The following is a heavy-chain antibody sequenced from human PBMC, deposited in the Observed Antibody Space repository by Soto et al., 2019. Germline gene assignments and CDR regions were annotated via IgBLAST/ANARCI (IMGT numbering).Heavy chain of an antibody. CDR2: ISSSSSYI. Sequence: GGSLRLSCAASGFTFSSYSMNWVRQAPGKGLEWVSSISSSSSYIYYADSVKGRFTISRDNAKNSLYLQMNSLRAEDTAVYYCARDRVAVAGTFRPIAGYYFDYWGQGTLVTVSS. CDR1: GFTFSSYS. V-gene: IGHV3-21*01. D-gene: IGHD6-19*01. J-gene: IGHJ4*02. CDR3: ARDRVAVAGTFRPIAGYYFDY.